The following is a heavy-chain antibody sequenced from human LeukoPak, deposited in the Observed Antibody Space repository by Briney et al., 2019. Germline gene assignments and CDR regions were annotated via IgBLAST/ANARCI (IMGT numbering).Heavy chain of an antibody. J-gene: IGHJ4*02. CDR3: AMTGTTTGADY. CDR2: IYYSGST. D-gene: IGHD1-1*01. V-gene: IGHV4-31*03. CDR1: GGSISSGGYY. Sequence: SETLSLTCTVSGGSISSGGYYWSWIRQHPEKGLEWIGYIYYSGSTYYNPSLKSRVTISVDTSKNQFSLKLSSMTAADTAVYYCAMTGTTTGADYWGQGTLVTVSS.